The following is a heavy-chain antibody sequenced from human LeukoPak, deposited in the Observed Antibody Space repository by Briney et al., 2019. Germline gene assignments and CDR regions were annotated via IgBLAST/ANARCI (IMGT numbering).Heavy chain of an antibody. CDR1: GFTFSNYG. V-gene: IGHV3-23*01. D-gene: IGHD3-3*01. J-gene: IGHJ4*02. CDR2: IHGSSGST. Sequence: GGSLRLXCSASGFTFSNYGMSWVRQAPGKGLEWVSGIHGSSGSTYYADSVKGRSTISRDNSKNTLYLQMNSLRAEDTAVYYCARGYDFWSGYSFDYWGQGTLVTVSS. CDR3: ARGYDFWSGYSFDY.